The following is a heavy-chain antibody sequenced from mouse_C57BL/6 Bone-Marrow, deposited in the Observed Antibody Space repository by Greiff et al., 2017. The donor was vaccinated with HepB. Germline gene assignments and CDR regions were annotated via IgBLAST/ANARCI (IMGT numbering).Heavy chain of an antibody. CDR2: IRLKSDNYAT. CDR3: TSLDYYGSSYRYFDV. CDR1: GFTFSNYW. Sequence: EVKVEESGGGLVQPGGSMKLSCVASGFTFSNYWMNWVRQSPEKGLEWVAQIRLKSDNYATHYAESVKGRFTISRDDSKSSVYLQMNNLRAEDTGIYYCTSLDYYGSSYRYFDVWGTGTTVTVSS. J-gene: IGHJ1*03. V-gene: IGHV6-3*01. D-gene: IGHD1-1*01.